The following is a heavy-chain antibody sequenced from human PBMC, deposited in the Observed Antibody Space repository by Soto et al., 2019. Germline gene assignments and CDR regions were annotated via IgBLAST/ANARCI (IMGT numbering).Heavy chain of an antibody. J-gene: IGHJ5*02. V-gene: IGHV1-46*01. Sequence: QVQLVQSGAEVRKPGASLKLSCQTSGYPFTSYHMHWVRQAPGQGREWMGVINPTEGRTRYSQRFQDRVTMTRDTSTSTVYMELSSLRSEDTATYFCARGREYSFGYNWFDPWGQGTLVTVSS. CDR3: ARGREYSFGYNWFDP. CDR2: INPTEGRT. D-gene: IGHD5-12*01. CDR1: GYPFTSYH.